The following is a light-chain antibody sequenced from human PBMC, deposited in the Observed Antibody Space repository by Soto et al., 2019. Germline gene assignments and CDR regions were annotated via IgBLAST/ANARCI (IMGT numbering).Light chain of an antibody. Sequence: QSVLTQPASVSGSPGQSITISCTGTSSDVGGYDFVCWYQHHPGKAPKLMIYDVSNRPSGVSNRFSGSKSGNTASLTISGLRPEDEADYYCSSYTSSSTYVFGTGTKSPS. CDR3: SSYTSSSTYV. V-gene: IGLV2-14*03. CDR2: DVS. J-gene: IGLJ1*01. CDR1: SSDVGGYDF.